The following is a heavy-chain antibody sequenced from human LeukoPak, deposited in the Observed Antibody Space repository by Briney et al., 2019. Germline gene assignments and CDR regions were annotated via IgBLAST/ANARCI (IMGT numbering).Heavy chain of an antibody. D-gene: IGHD2-21*02. Sequence: ASVKVSCKASGYTFTSYGISWVRQAPGQGLEWMGWISAYNGNTNYAQKLQGRVTMTTDTSTSTAYMELRSLRSDDTAVYYCARGAVVTDRYYYYYMDVWGKGTTVTVSS. CDR2: ISAYNGNT. CDR1: GYTFTSYG. V-gene: IGHV1-18*01. J-gene: IGHJ6*03. CDR3: ARGAVVTDRYYYYYMDV.